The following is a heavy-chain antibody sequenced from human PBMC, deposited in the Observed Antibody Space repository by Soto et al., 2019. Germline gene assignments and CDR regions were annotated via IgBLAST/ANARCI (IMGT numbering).Heavy chain of an antibody. D-gene: IGHD2-2*01. Sequence: EVQLVESGGGLVQPGGSLRLSCAASGFTFSSYSMNWVRQAPGKGLEWVSYISSSSSTIYYADSVKGRFTISRDNAKKSLYLQMNSLRAEDTAVYYCARETAGYQLLSHDYYFYYMDVWGKGTTVTVSS. CDR1: GFTFSSYS. CDR2: ISSSSSTI. CDR3: ARETAGYQLLSHDYYFYYMDV. V-gene: IGHV3-48*01. J-gene: IGHJ6*03.